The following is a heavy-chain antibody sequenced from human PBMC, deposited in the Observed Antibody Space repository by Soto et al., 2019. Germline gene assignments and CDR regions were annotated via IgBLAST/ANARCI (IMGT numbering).Heavy chain of an antibody. V-gene: IGHV5-51*01. Sequence: GESLKISRTASGYSFITYWIGWVRQMPGKGLEWLGVIYPGDSDSRYSPSFQGLVTISADKSVSTAYLQWSSLRASDTAMYYCARLVGATTSGFDYWGQGTLVTVSS. J-gene: IGHJ4*02. CDR3: ARLVGATTSGFDY. D-gene: IGHD1-26*01. CDR2: IYPGDSDS. CDR1: GYSFITYW.